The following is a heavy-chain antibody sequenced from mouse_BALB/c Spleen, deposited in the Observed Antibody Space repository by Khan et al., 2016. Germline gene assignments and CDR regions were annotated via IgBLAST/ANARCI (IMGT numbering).Heavy chain of an antibody. Sequence: QVQLKESGPGLVAPSQSLSITCTVSGFSLIAYGVNWVRQPPGKSLEWLGLLWGDGTTDYNSALKSRLNITKDNYKSQVFLKMNSLQTDDTASYYCARDGWGYYAMDYWGQGTSVTVSS. D-gene: IGHD2-2*01. CDR1: GFSLIAYG. J-gene: IGHJ4*01. CDR2: LWGDGTT. V-gene: IGHV2-6-7*01. CDR3: ARDGWGYYAMDY.